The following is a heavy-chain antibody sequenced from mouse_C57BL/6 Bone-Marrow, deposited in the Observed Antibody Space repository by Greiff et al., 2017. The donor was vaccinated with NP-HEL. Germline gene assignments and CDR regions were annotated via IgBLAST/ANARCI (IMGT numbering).Heavy chain of an antibody. Sequence: EVQRVESGGGLVKPGGSLKLSCAASGFTFSSYAMSWVRQTPEKRLEWVATISDGGSYTYYPDNVKGRFTISRDNAKNNLYLQMSHLKSEDTAMYYCAREYYDYDGDYYAMDDWGQGTSVTVSS. CDR1: GFTFSSYA. J-gene: IGHJ4*01. CDR2: ISDGGSYT. D-gene: IGHD2-4*01. V-gene: IGHV5-4*01. CDR3: AREYYDYDGDYYAMDD.